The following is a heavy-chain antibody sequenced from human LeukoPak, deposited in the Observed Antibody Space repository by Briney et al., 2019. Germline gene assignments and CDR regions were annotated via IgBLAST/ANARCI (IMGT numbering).Heavy chain of an antibody. CDR2: IRSSGSTI. V-gene: IGHV3-48*04. Sequence: GGSLRLSCTASGFTFSGYSMNWVRQAPGKGLEWISYIRSSGSTIYYADSMKGRFTISRDNAKNSLYLQMNSLRAEDTAIYYCARGPQFSGPGWFDPWGQGTLVTVSS. D-gene: IGHD3-10*01. CDR3: ARGPQFSGPGWFDP. CDR1: GFTFSGYS. J-gene: IGHJ5*02.